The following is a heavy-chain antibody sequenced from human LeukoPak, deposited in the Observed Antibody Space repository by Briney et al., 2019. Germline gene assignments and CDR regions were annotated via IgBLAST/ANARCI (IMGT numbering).Heavy chain of an antibody. D-gene: IGHD2-21*02. CDR2: INHSGYT. Sequence: SQTLSLACAVSGVSFNDYYWRCVRQTPGKGLDWIGEINHSGYTNDSPSLKRRLTLSLDTSRKQFSLNLRPVTVAHTGIYSCTRMTAGHDYWGQGTLVTVSS. J-gene: IGHJ4*02. V-gene: IGHV4-34*01. CDR3: TRMTAGHDY. CDR1: GVSFNDYY.